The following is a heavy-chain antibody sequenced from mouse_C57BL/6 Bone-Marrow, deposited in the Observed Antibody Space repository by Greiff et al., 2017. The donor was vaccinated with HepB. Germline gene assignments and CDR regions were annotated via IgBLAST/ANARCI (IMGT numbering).Heavy chain of an antibody. Sequence: QVQLKQPGAELVRPGTSVKLSCKASGYTFTSYWMHWVKQRPGQGLEWIGVIDPSDSYTNYNQKFKGKATLTVDTSSSTAYMQLSSLTSEDSAVYYCARAVLTYWGQGTLVTVSA. CDR1: GYTFTSYW. J-gene: IGHJ3*01. V-gene: IGHV1-59*01. CDR2: IDPSDSYT. CDR3: ARAVLTY.